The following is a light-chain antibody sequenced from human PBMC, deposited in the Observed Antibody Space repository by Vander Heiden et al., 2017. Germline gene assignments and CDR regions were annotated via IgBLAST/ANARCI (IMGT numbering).Light chain of an antibody. CDR3: QQSYSTPPT. CDR1: QSISSY. V-gene: IGKV1-39*01. J-gene: IGKJ4*01. Sequence: DIQMTQSPSSLSVSAGDRVTITCRASQSISSYLNWYQQKPRKAPKLLIYAASSLPSGIPSRFSGSGSGTDFTLTISSLQPEDFATYYCQQSYSTPPTFGGGTRLEIK. CDR2: AAS.